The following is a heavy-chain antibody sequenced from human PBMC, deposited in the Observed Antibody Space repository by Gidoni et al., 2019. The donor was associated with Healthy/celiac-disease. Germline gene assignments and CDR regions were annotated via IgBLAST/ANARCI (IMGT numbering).Heavy chain of an antibody. J-gene: IGHJ6*02. CDR1: GGSISRGSYY. Sequence: QVQLQESRPGLAKPSQTLSLTCTVSGGSISRGSYYWSWIRQPAGKGLEWIGRIYTSGSTNYNPSLKSRVTISVDTSKNQFSLKLSSVTAADTAVYYCARSAQLGIYYYYGMDVWGQGTTVTVSS. CDR3: ARSAQLGIYYYYGMDV. D-gene: IGHD6-6*01. V-gene: IGHV4-61*02. CDR2: IYTSGST.